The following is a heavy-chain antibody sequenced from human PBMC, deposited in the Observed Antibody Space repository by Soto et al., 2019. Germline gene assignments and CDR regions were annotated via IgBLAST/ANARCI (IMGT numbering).Heavy chain of an antibody. D-gene: IGHD3-10*01. Sequence: NPSETLSLTCAVYGGSFSGYYWSWIRQPPGKGLEWIGEINHSGSTNYNPSLKSRVTISVDTSKNQFSLKLSSVTAADTAVYYCARGRVVRGMRTYYYYGMDVWGQGTTVTVSS. CDR2: INHSGST. CDR1: GGSFSGYY. CDR3: ARGRVVRGMRTYYYYGMDV. J-gene: IGHJ6*02. V-gene: IGHV4-34*01.